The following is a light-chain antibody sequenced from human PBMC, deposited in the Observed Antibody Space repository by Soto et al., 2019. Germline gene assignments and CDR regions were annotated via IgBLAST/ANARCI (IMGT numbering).Light chain of an antibody. CDR2: EVS. CDR3: SSYTSSSTLVV. V-gene: IGLV2-14*01. J-gene: IGLJ2*01. Sequence: QSALTQPASVSGSPGQSITISCTGTSSDVGGYNYVSWYQQHPGKAPKLMIYEVSNRPSGVSNRFSGSKSGNTASLTISGLQVEDEADYYCSSYTSSSTLVVFGGGIKVTVL. CDR1: SSDVGGYNY.